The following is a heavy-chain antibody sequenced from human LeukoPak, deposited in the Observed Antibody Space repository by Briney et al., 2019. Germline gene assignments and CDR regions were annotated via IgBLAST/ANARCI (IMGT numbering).Heavy chain of an antibody. V-gene: IGHV3-30*18. CDR3: AKDGGDTDQHFGMDV. CDR1: GLSLSGYG. CDR2: ISNDRSNK. J-gene: IGHJ6*02. D-gene: IGHD3-16*01. Sequence: GGSLRLSCAASGLSLSGYGMHWVRQAPGKGLEWLAVISNDRSNKYYADSVKGRLTISRDNSKNTLYLQMNSLRGEDTALYYCAKDGGDTDQHFGMDVWGQGTTVTVSS.